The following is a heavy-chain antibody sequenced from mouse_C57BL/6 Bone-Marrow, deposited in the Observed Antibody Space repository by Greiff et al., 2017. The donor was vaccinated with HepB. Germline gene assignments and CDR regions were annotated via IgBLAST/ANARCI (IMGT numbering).Heavy chain of an antibody. V-gene: IGHV1-64*01. CDR2: IHPNSGST. D-gene: IGHD1-1*01. CDR3: ARGTTVVAHWYFDV. CDR1: GYTFTSYW. Sequence: VHLQQPGAELVKPGASVKLSCKASGYTFTSYWMHWVKQRPGQGLEWIGMIHPNSGSTNYNEKFKSKATLTVDKSSCTAYMQLSSLTSEDSAVYYCARGTTVVAHWYFDVWGTGTTVTVSS. J-gene: IGHJ1*03.